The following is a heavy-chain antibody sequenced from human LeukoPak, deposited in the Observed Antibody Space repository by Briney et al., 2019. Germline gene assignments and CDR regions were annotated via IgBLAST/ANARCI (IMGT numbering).Heavy chain of an antibody. CDR1: GFTFSGSA. CDR2: IRSKANSYET. Sequence: GSLRLSCAASGFTFSGSAMHWVRQASGKGLEWVGRIRSKANSYETAYAASVKGRFTISRDDSKNTAYLQMNSLKTEDTAVYYCTTLRMTTVTTAGYWGQGTLVTVSS. J-gene: IGHJ4*02. D-gene: IGHD4-17*01. CDR3: TTLRMTTVTTAGY. V-gene: IGHV3-73*01.